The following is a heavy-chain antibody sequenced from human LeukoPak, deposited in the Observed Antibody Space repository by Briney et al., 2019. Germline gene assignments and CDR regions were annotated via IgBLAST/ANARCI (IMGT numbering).Heavy chain of an antibody. D-gene: IGHD2/OR15-2a*01. V-gene: IGHV3-66*01. CDR2: IYSGGST. J-gene: IGHJ4*02. Sequence: GGSLRLSCAASGFTVSSNYMSWVRQAPGRGLEWVAVIYSGGSTYYADSVKGRFTISRDNSKNTVYLQMNSLRAEDTAVYYCAREGRYFGHSWGQGALVTVSS. CDR1: GFTVSSNY. CDR3: AREGRYFGHS.